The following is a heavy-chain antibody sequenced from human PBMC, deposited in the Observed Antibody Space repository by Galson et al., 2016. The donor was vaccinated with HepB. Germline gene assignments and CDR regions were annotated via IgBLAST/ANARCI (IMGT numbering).Heavy chain of an antibody. CDR3: TRLRFVVVPPAMQTWFDP. CDR2: IDPSDSYT. J-gene: IGHJ5*02. Sequence: QSGAEVKKPGESLRISCKGSGYSFANHWISWVRQMPGKGLEWVGRIDPSDSYTDYSPSFQGHVTISADKSISTAYLQWSGLKASDTAMYYCTRLRFVVVPPAMQTWFDPWGQGTLVTVSS. D-gene: IGHD2-2*01. CDR1: GYSFANHW. V-gene: IGHV5-10-1*01.